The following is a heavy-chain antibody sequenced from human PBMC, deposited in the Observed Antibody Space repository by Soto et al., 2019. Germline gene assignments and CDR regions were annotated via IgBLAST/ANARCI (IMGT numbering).Heavy chain of an antibody. Sequence: EVQLVESGGGLVQPGGSLRLSCAASGFTFSSYSMNWVRQAPGKGLEWVSYISSSSSTIYYADSVKGRFTISRDNAKNSLYLQMNSLRDDDTAVYYCARDPTSGYSSSWYVLWGQGTLVTVSS. CDR3: ARDPTSGYSSSWYVL. CDR2: ISSSSSTI. J-gene: IGHJ4*02. V-gene: IGHV3-48*02. CDR1: GFTFSSYS. D-gene: IGHD6-13*01.